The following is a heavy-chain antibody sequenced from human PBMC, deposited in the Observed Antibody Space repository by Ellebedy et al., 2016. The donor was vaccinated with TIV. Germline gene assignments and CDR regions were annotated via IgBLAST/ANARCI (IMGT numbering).Heavy chain of an antibody. CDR2: IIPILGIA. V-gene: IGHV1-69*02. CDR1: GYTLTELS. J-gene: IGHJ2*01. CDR3: ARSNYGDRSYWYFDL. Sequence: ASVKVSCKVSGYTLTELSMHWVRQAPGKGLEWMGRIIPILGIANYAQKFQGRVTITADKSTSTAYMELSSLRSEDTAVYYCARSNYGDRSYWYFDLWGRGTLVTVSS. D-gene: IGHD4-17*01.